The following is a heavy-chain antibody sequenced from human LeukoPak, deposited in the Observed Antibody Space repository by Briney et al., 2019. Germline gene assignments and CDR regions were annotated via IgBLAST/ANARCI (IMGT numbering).Heavy chain of an antibody. CDR1: GFTFSSYA. CDR2: ISYDGSNK. J-gene: IGHJ4*02. D-gene: IGHD6-19*01. V-gene: IGHV3-30-3*01. Sequence: GSLRLSCAASGFTFSSYAMHWVRQAPGKGLEWVAVISYDGSNKYYADSVKGRFTISRDNSKNTLYLQMNSLRAEDTAVYYCARDGYSSGWSFDYWGQGTLVTVSS. CDR3: ARDGYSSGWSFDY.